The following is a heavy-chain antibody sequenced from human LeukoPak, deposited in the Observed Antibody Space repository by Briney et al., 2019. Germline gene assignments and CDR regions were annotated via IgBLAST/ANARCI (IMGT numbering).Heavy chain of an antibody. CDR3: ARSAAIPYYYGMDV. D-gene: IGHD2-2*01. V-gene: IGHV4-61*02. CDR1: GGSISSGSYY. J-gene: IGHJ6*02. Sequence: PSQTLSLTCTVSGGSISSGSYYWSWIRQPAGEGLEWIGRIYTSGSTNYNPSLKSRVTISVDTSKNQFSLKLSSVTAADTAVYYCARSAAIPYYYGMDVWGQGTTVTVSS. CDR2: IYTSGST.